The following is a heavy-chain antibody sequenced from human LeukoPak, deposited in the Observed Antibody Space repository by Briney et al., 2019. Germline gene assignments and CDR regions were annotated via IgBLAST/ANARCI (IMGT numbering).Heavy chain of an antibody. CDR1: GYSISSGYY. V-gene: IGHV4-38-2*02. CDR3: ASSGIAFDY. Sequence: SETLSLTCTVSGYSISSGYYWGWIRQPPGKGLEWIGSIYHSGSTYYNPSLKSRVTISVDTSKNQFSLKLSSVTAADTAVYYCASSGIAFDYWGQGTLVTVSS. CDR2: IYHSGST. D-gene: IGHD6-13*01. J-gene: IGHJ4*02.